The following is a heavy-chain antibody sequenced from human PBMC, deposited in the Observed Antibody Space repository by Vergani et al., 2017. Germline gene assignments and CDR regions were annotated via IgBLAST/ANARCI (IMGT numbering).Heavy chain of an antibody. CDR1: GGSISSSSYY. CDR3: ARGPGCGGDCSWHAFDI. Sequence: QLQLPESGPGLVKPSETLSLTCTVSGGSISSSSYYWGWIRQPPGKGLEWIGSIYYSGSTYYNPSLKSRVTISVDTSKNQFSLKLSSVTAADTAVYYCARGPGCGGDCSWHAFDIWGQGTMVTVSS. J-gene: IGHJ3*02. D-gene: IGHD2-21*01. V-gene: IGHV4-39*07. CDR2: IYYSGST.